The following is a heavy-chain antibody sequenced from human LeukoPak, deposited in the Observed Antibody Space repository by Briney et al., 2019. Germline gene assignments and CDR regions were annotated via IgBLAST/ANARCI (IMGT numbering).Heavy chain of an antibody. CDR1: GGSISSYY. CDR2: IHNSGNS. V-gene: IGHV4-4*08. D-gene: IGHD6-13*01. J-gene: IGHJ3*02. CDR3: ARAGESSSWGMGAFDI. Sequence: PSETLSLTCTVSGGSISSYYWSWIRQPPGKGLEWIAYIHNSGNSNYNPSLKSRVTISADTSKNQFSLKLSSVTAADTAVYYCARAGESSSWGMGAFDIWGQGTMVTVSS.